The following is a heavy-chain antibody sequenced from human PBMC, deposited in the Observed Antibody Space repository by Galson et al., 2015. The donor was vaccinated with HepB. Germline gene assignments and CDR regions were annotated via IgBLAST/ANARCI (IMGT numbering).Heavy chain of an antibody. CDR2: ISGSGGST. V-gene: IGHV3-23*01. J-gene: IGHJ4*02. CDR1: GFTFSSYA. CDR3: ANLPGDGWSFDY. D-gene: IGHD6-19*01. Sequence: SLRLSCAASGFTFSSYAMSWVRQAPGKGLEWVSAISGSGGSTYYADSVKGRFTISRDNSKNTLYLQMNSLRAEDTAVYYCANLPGDGWSFDYWGQGTLVTVSS.